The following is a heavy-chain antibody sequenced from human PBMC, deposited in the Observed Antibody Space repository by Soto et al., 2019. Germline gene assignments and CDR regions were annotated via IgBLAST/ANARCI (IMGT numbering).Heavy chain of an antibody. Sequence: QLQLQESGPGLVKPSETLSLTCTVSGGSISSSSYYWGWIRQPPGEGLEWIGSIYYSGSTYYNPSHKSQITISVDTSKHQLSLKMSSVTAADTAVYYCARHLVDIVVVVDDHPSGYFASWGQGTLVTVSS. J-gene: IGHJ4*02. CDR2: IYYSGST. CDR1: GGSISSSSYY. V-gene: IGHV4-39*01. CDR3: ARHLVDIVVVVDDHPSGYFAS. D-gene: IGHD2-15*01.